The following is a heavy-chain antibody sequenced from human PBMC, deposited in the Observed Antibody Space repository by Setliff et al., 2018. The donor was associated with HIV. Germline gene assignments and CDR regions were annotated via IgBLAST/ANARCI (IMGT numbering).Heavy chain of an antibody. CDR1: GGSISSSSYY. D-gene: IGHD3-22*01. J-gene: IGHJ4*02. V-gene: IGHV4-39*07. CDR2: IYYSGST. Sequence: PSETLSLTCTVSGGSISSSSYYWGWIRQPPGKGLEWIGSIYYSGSTNYNPSLKSRVTISVDTSKNQFSLKLSSVTAADTAVYYCARGVNSDDNTVVITSSFFDYWGQGTLVTVSS. CDR3: ARGVNSDDNTVVITSSFFDY.